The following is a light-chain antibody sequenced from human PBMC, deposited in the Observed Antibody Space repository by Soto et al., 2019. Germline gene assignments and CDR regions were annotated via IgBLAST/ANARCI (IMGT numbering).Light chain of an antibody. CDR2: GAS. J-gene: IGKJ4*01. V-gene: IGKV3-15*01. CDR1: QSVSSN. CDR3: QQYNNWLFT. Sequence: EIVTTQSPATLSVSPGERATLSCRASQSVSSNLAWYQQKPGQAPRLLIYGASTRATGIPARFSGSGSGTEFTLTISSLQSEDFAVYYCQQYNNWLFTFGGGTKVEIK.